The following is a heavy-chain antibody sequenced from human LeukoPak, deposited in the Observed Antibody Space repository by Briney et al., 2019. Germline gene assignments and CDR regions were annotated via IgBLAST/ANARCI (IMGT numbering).Heavy chain of an antibody. J-gene: IGHJ6*02. Sequence: GGSLRLSCAASGFTLSSYWMHWVRQAPGKGLVWVSRVTTDGSSTTYADSVKGRFTISRDNAKNTLYLQMNSLRAEDTAVYYCARVGYCSGGSCYSPNHYYGMDVWGQGTTVTVSS. CDR1: GFTLSSYW. D-gene: IGHD2-15*01. CDR3: ARVGYCSGGSCYSPNHYYGMDV. CDR2: VTTDGSST. V-gene: IGHV3-74*03.